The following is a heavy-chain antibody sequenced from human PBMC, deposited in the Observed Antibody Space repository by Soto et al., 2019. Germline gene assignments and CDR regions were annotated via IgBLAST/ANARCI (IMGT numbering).Heavy chain of an antibody. CDR2: ISPYNGNT. V-gene: IGHV1-18*04. J-gene: IGHJ5*02. Sequence: QIQLVQSAAEVKKPGASVKVSCKTSGYTFVSYGISWVRQAPGQGLEWMGWISPYNGNTNFAQRFRGRVTLTTDTSTDIVYMALGSLKSDDTAVYYCAKDQGFFDSSWYYDHWGQGTLITVSS. CDR1: GYTFVSYG. CDR3: AKDQGFFDSSWYYDH. D-gene: IGHD3-22*01.